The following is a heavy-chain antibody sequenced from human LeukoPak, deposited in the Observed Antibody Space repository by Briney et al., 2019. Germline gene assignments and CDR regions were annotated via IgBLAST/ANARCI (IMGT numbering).Heavy chain of an antibody. D-gene: IGHD3-10*01. CDR2: ISYDGSNK. J-gene: IGHJ4*02. Sequence: GGSLRLSCAASGFTFSGYAMHWVRQAPGKGLEWVAVISYDGSNKYYADSVKGRFTISRDNSKNTLYLQMNSLRSEDTAVYYCATSNYYYYGSGSYYNLNDYWGQGTLVTVSS. CDR3: ATSNYYYYGSGSYYNLNDY. V-gene: IGHV3-30-3*01. CDR1: GFTFSGYA.